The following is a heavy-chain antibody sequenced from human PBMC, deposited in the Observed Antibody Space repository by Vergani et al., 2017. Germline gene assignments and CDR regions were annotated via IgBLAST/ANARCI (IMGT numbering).Heavy chain of an antibody. Sequence: QVQLVQSGAEVKKPGASVKVSCKASGYTFTSYGISWVRQAPGQGLEWMGRIIPILGIANYAQKFQGRVTITADKSTSTAYMELSSLRSEDTAVYYCARDQCSGGSCYSRLGMDVWGQGP. D-gene: IGHD2-15*01. CDR1: GYTFTSYG. V-gene: IGHV1-69*04. CDR2: IIPILGIA. J-gene: IGHJ6*02. CDR3: ARDQCSGGSCYSRLGMDV.